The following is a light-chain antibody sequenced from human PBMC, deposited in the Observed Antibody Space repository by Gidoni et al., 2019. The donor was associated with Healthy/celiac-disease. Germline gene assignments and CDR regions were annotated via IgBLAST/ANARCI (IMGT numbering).Light chain of an antibody. CDR1: QSVSNY. CDR3: QQSYSSPLT. CDR2: AAS. Sequence: DIQMTQSPSSLSASIGDRVTITCRASQSVSNYLHWYQQKPGSAPKLMIYAASSLQSGVLSRCSGSGSGTDFTLTISSLQPEDFAIYYCQQSYSSPLTFGGGTKVDI. V-gene: IGKV1-39*01. J-gene: IGKJ4*01.